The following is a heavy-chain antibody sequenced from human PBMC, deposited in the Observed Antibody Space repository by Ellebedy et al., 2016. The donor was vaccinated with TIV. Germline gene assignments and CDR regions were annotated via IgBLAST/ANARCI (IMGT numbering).Heavy chain of an antibody. J-gene: IGHJ4*02. CDR3: ARVLRAGRDGDFFDA. CDR1: GGSISSSSFF. Sequence: MPSETLSLTCTVSGGSISSSSFFWGWIRQPPGKGLAWVAYMYYSGTTFYHPSLKSQLTISMDTSQNQFSLNLSSVTAADTAVYYWARVLRAGRDGDFFDAWGQGTLVTVSS. V-gene: IGHV4-39*07. CDR2: MYYSGTT. D-gene: IGHD1-1*01.